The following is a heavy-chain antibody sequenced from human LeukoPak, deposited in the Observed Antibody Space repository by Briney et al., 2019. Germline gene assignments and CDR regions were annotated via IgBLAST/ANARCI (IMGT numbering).Heavy chain of an antibody. CDR2: INPSGGST. CDR3: ARVLVGSHTEYFDY. D-gene: IGHD5-18*01. V-gene: IGHV1-46*01. Sequence: GASVKVSCKASGGTFSSYAISWVRQAPGQGLEWMGIINPSGGSTSSAQKFQGRVTMTRDTSTSTVYMELSSLRSEDTAVYYCARVLVGSHTEYFDYWGQGTLVTVSS. CDR1: GGTFSSYA. J-gene: IGHJ4*02.